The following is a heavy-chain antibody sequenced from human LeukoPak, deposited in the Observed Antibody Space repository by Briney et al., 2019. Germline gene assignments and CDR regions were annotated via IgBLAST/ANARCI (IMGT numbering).Heavy chain of an antibody. CDR1: GFTFSSYA. V-gene: IGHV3-30-3*01. D-gene: IGHD2-15*01. J-gene: IGHJ6*02. Sequence: GGSLRLSCAASGFTFSSYAMHWVRQAPGKGLEWVAVISYDGSNKYYADSVKGRFTISRDNSKNTLYLQMNSLRAEDTAVYYCARDYCSGGSCYPSGYYYGMDVWGQGTTVTVSS. CDR3: ARDYCSGGSCYPSGYYYGMDV. CDR2: ISYDGSNK.